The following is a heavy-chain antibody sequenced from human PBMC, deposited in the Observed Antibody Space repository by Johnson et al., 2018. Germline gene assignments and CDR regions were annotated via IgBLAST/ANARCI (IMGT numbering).Heavy chain of an antibody. CDR2: IYPGDSDT. CDR1: GYSFTSYW. Sequence: EVQLVETGAEVKKPGESLKISCKGSGYSFTSYWIGWVRQMPGKGLEWMGIIYPGDSDTRYSPSFQGQVTISADKSISTAYLQWSSLKAPDTAMCYCASAPPGGATGSDAFDIWVQGTIVTVSS. CDR3: ASAPPGGATGSDAFDI. V-gene: IGHV5-51*03. D-gene: IGHD3-16*01. J-gene: IGHJ3*02.